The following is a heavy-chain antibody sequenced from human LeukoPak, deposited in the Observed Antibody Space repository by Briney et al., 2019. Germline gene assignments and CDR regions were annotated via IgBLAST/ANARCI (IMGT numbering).Heavy chain of an antibody. J-gene: IGHJ3*02. CDR2: VNPSGDST. V-gene: IGHV1-46*01. Sequence: ASVKVSCKASGYTFSNYNIHWLRQVPGQGLEWMGIVNPSGDSTNYAQNFQGRVTMTGDTSTSTVYMELSSLRSEDTAVYYCARVRDGYNDAYDIWGQGTMVTVTS. CDR1: GYTFSNYN. CDR3: ARVRDGYNDAYDI. D-gene: IGHD5-24*01.